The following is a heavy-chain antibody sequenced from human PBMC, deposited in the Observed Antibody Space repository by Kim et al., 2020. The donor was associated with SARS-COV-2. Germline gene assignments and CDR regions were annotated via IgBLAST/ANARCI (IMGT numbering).Heavy chain of an antibody. CDR3: AKDHESSGWPTFDY. Sequence: YADSVKGRFTGSRDNAKNRLYLQMDSLRVEDTALYNCAKDHESSGWPTFDYWGQGVLATVSS. V-gene: IGHV3-23*01. D-gene: IGHD3-22*01. J-gene: IGHJ4*02.